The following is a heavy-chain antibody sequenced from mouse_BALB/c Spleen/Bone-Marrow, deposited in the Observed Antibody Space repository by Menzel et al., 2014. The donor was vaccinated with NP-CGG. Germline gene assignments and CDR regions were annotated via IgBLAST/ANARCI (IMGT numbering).Heavy chain of an antibody. J-gene: IGHJ4*01. D-gene: IGHD1-1*01. CDR1: GFSLTSYG. V-gene: IGHV2-6-1*01. CDR2: IWSDGST. Sequence: VKLVESGPGLVAPSQSLSITCTISGFSLTSYGLHWVRPPPGKGLEWLVVIWSDGSTTYNSALKSRLSISKDNSKSQVFLKMNSLQTDDTAMYYCARCYYGYAMDYWGQGTSVTVSS. CDR3: ARCYYGYAMDY.